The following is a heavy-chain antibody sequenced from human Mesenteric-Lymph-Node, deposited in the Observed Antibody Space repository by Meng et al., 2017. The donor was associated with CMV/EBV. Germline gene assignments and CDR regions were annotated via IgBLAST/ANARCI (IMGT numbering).Heavy chain of an antibody. CDR1: GGSISPYF. CDR3: ARVGEGRNYLVSSEYYFDF. V-gene: IGHV4-59*01. Sequence: ETLSLTCAVSGGSISPYFWSWVRQPPGKGLEWIGCIYGSESHYNPSLKSRVSISVDTSMKQISLKMKSVTAADTAVYYCARVGEGRNYLVSSEYYFDFWGQGTLVTVSS. D-gene: IGHD3-16*01. J-gene: IGHJ4*02. CDR2: IYGSES.